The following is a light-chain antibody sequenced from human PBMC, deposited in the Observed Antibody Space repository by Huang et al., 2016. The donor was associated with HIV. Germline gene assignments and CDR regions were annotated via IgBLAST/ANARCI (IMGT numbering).Light chain of an antibody. CDR3: QQSFSTLPYT. Sequence: DIQMTQSPSSLSASVGDRVTLTCRASQSISNYLNWYQQKPGKAPKLLIYAASSLQSGVPSRFSGSRSGTDFTLTISTLQPEDFATYYCQQSFSTLPYTFGQGTKLEIK. J-gene: IGKJ2*01. CDR1: QSISNY. CDR2: AAS. V-gene: IGKV1-39*01.